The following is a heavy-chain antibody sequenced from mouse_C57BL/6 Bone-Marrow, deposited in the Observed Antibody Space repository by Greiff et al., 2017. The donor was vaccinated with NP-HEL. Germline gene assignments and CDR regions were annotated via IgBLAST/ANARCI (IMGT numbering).Heavy chain of an antibody. CDR1: GYAFSSYW. Sequence: VQLQQSGAELVKPGASVKISCKASGYAFSSYWMNWVKQRPGKGLEWIGQIYPGDGDTNYNGKFKGKATLTADKSSSTAYIQLSSLTSEDSAVYFCARRGDYDSYWYFDVWGTGTTVTVSS. CDR2: IYPGDGDT. D-gene: IGHD2-4*01. J-gene: IGHJ1*03. CDR3: ARRGDYDSYWYFDV. V-gene: IGHV1-80*01.